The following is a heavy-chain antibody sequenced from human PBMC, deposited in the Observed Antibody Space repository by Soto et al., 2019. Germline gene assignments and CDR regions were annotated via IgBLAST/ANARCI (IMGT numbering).Heavy chain of an antibody. V-gene: IGHV3-23*01. CDR1: GFTFSTYA. J-gene: IGHJ4*02. Sequence: EVQLLESGGGLVQPGGSLRLSCVASGFTFSTYAVSWVRQAPGKGLEWVSAISGSGGYTYYADSVKGRFTISRDNSKNALYLQMSRLSAEDTAVYYCAKDHYGAYFYYLDFWGQGTLVTVSS. CDR3: AKDHYGAYFYYLDF. D-gene: IGHD4-17*01. CDR2: ISGSGGYT.